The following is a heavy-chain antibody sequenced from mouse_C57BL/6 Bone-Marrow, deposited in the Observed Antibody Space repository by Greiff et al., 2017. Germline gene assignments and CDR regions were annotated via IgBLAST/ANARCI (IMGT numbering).Heavy chain of an antibody. J-gene: IGHJ1*03. CDR2: INPGSGGT. CDR3: ARLFITTVVHWYFDV. D-gene: IGHD1-1*01. Sequence: VHLVESGAELVRPGTSVKVSCKASGYAFTNYLIEWVKQRPGQGLEWIGVINPGSGGTNYNEKFKGKATLTAYKSSSTAYMQLSSLTSEDSAVYFCARLFITTVVHWYFDVWGTGTTVTVSS. CDR1: GYAFTNYL. V-gene: IGHV1-54*01.